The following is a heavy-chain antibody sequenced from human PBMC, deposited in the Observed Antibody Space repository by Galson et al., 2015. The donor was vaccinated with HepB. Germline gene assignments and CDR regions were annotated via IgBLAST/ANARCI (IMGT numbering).Heavy chain of an antibody. D-gene: IGHD2-15*01. Sequence: SVKVSCKVSGYTLTELSMHWVRQAPGQGLEWMGGIIPIFGTANYAQKFQGRVTITADESTSTAYMELSSLRSEDTAVYYCARERYCSGGSCYGAEYFQHWGQGTLVTVSS. CDR2: IIPIFGTA. CDR1: GYTLTELS. V-gene: IGHV1-69*13. J-gene: IGHJ1*01. CDR3: ARERYCSGGSCYGAEYFQH.